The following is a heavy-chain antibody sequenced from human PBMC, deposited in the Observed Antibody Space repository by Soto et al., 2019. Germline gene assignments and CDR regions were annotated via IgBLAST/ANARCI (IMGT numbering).Heavy chain of an antibody. V-gene: IGHV1-69*06. D-gene: IGHD3-10*01. CDR1: GGTLSDHG. Sequence: QVQPEQSGAEVKKPGSAVKVSCKASGGTLSDHGVAWLRQAPGQGLEWMGGTIPVFNTAKYAQKFQGRVTVTADKFTIIAYMELSRLRSDDTAFYFWARGVYGSGNYYTGPAAFDIWGQGTMAIVSS. CDR3: ARGVYGSGNYYTGPAAFDI. J-gene: IGHJ3*02. CDR2: TIPVFNTA.